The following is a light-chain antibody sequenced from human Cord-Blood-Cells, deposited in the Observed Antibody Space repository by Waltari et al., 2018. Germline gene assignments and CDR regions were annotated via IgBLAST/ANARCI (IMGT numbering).Light chain of an antibody. CDR2: KVS. J-gene: IGLJ1*01. V-gene: IGLV3-25*03. Sequence: SYELTQPPSMSVSPGQTARITCSGDALPKQYAYWYQQKPGQAPVLGLYKVSERPSGIPELFSGSSSGTTVTLTISGGQAEDEADYYCQSADSSRTYVFGTGTKVTVL. CDR1: ALPKQY. CDR3: QSADSSRTYV.